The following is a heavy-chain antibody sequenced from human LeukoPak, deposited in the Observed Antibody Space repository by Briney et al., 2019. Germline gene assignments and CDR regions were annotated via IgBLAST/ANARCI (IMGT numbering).Heavy chain of an antibody. J-gene: IGHJ4*01. CDR2: IRQDGSET. Sequence: GGSLRLSCAASGFIFSTYWMSWVRQAPGKGLEWVATIRQDGSETHYVGSVRGRFTISRDNAKNSLYLQVNSLRAEDTAVYYCVRGCGRASCPYFFDSWGLGSLVTVSS. V-gene: IGHV3-7*01. CDR1: GFIFSTYW. CDR3: VRGCGRASCPYFFDS. D-gene: IGHD2-2*01.